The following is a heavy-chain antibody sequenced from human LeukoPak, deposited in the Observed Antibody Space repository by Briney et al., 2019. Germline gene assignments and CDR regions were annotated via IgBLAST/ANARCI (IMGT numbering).Heavy chain of an antibody. V-gene: IGHV4-39*07. CDR3: AREVLPSLYPLYSSSWYGDYYFDY. Sequence: PSETLSLTCTVSGGSISSSSYYWGWIRQPPGKGLEWIGSIYYSGSTYYNPSLKSRVTISVDTSKNQFSLKLSSVTAADTAVYYCAREVLPSLYPLYSSSWYGDYYFDYWGQGTLVTVSS. CDR2: IYYSGST. CDR1: GGSISSSSYY. J-gene: IGHJ4*02. D-gene: IGHD6-13*01.